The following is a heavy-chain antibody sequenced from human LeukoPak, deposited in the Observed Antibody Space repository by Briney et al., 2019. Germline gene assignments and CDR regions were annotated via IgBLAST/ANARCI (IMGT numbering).Heavy chain of an antibody. CDR2: ISSSGSTI. CDR1: GFTFSDYY. J-gene: IGHJ4*02. V-gene: IGHV3-11*04. Sequence: GGSLRLSCAASGFTFSDYYMSWIRQAPGKGLEWVSYISSSGSTIYYADSVKGRFTISRDNAKNSLYLQMNSLRAEDTAVCYCGRDGYCSSTSCLDNGGQEPLFPAPS. D-gene: IGHD2-2*03. CDR3: GRDGYCSSTSCLDN.